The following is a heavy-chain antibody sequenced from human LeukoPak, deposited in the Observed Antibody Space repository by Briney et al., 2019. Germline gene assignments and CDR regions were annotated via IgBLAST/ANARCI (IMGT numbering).Heavy chain of an antibody. J-gene: IGHJ4*02. D-gene: IGHD6-13*01. CDR3: ARDPSISRLFGSSWYGYYFDY. CDR2: IRAYNVNT. V-gene: IGHV1-18*04. CDR1: GYTFTGYY. Sequence: GASVKVSCKASGYTFTGYYMHWVRQAPGQGLEWMGWIRAYNVNTNYAQKLQGRVTMTTDTSTSTAYMELRSLRSDDTAVYYCARDPSISRLFGSSWYGYYFDYWGQGTLVTVSS.